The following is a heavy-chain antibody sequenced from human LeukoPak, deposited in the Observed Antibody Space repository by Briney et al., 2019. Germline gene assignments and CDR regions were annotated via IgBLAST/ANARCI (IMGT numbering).Heavy chain of an antibody. V-gene: IGHV3-66*01. CDR1: GFTVSSNY. CDR2: IYSGGST. J-gene: IGHJ3*02. Sequence: GGSLRLSCAASGFTVSSNYMSWVRQAPGKGLEWVSVIYSGGSTYYADSVEGRFTISRDNSKNTLYLQMNSLRAEDTAVYYCARALVPAAMNDAFDIWGQGTMVTVSS. CDR3: ARALVPAAMNDAFDI. D-gene: IGHD2-2*01.